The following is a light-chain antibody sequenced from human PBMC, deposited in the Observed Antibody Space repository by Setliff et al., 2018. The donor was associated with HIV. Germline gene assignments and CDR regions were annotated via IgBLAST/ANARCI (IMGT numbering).Light chain of an antibody. V-gene: IGLV2-11*01. Sequence: QSALTQPRSVSGSPGQSVTISCTGTSSDVGGYNYVSLYQHHPGKAPKLMIYDVSKWPSGVPDRFSGSKSGNTASLTISGLQAEDEADYYCCSYAGSYTLVVGGGTK. CDR3: CSYAGSYTLV. CDR1: SSDVGGYNY. CDR2: DVS. J-gene: IGLJ3*02.